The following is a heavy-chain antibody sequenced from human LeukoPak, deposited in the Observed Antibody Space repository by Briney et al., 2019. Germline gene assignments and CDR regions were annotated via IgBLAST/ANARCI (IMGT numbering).Heavy chain of an antibody. CDR3: ARAVNTYTYGYGY. V-gene: IGHV3-48*02. J-gene: IGHJ4*02. D-gene: IGHD5-18*01. Sequence: PGGSLRLSCAASGFTFSTYNMNWVRQAPGKGLEWVSYISSSTNTKYYADSVKGRFTISRDNAKNSLYLQMNSLRDEDTAVYYCARAVNTYTYGYGYWGQGTLVTVSS. CDR1: GFTFSTYN. CDR2: ISSSTNTK.